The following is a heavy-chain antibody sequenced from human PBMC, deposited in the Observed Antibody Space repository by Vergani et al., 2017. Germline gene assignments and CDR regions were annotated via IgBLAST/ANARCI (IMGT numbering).Heavy chain of an antibody. CDR3: ARSVRRLGPTSYYYYYMDV. Sequence: QVQLVHSGAEVKKPGSSVKVSCKASGGTFSSYTLSWVRQATGQGLEWMGWMNPNSGNTGYAQKFQGRVTMTRNTSISTAYIELSSLRSEETAVYYCARSVRRLGPTSYYYYYMDVWGKGTTVTVTS. CDR2: MNPNSGNT. J-gene: IGHJ6*03. CDR1: GGTFSSYT. V-gene: IGHV1-8*02. D-gene: IGHD6-19*01.